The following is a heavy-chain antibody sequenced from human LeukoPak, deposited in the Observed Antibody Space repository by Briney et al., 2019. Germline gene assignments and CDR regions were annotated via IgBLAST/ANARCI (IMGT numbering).Heavy chain of an antibody. D-gene: IGHD4-17*01. CDR3: TGRTVTDDY. Sequence: PGGSLKLSCAASGFTFSGSAMHWVRQASGKGLEWGGRIRSKANSYATAYAASVKGRFTISRDDSKNTAYLQMNSLKTEDTAVYYCTGRTVTDDYWGQGTLVTVSS. J-gene: IGHJ4*02. V-gene: IGHV3-73*01. CDR1: GFTFSGSA. CDR2: IRSKANSYAT.